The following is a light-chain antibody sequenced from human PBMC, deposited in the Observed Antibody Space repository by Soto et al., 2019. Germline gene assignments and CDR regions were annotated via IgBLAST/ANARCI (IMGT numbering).Light chain of an antibody. CDR1: QSVLYNSNNKNY. CDR3: QQYYRSPWT. V-gene: IGKV4-1*01. CDR2: WAS. J-gene: IGKJ1*01. Sequence: DIVMTQSPASLAVSLGERATINCRSSQSVLYNSNNKNYLAWYQQKPGQTPKLLIYWASSRESGVPDRFSGSGSGTDFTLTISSLQAEDVAVYYCQQYYRSPWTFGQGTKVDI.